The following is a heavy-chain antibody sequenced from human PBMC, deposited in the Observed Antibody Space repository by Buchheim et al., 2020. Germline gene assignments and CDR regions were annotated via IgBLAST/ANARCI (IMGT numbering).Heavy chain of an antibody. D-gene: IGHD6-19*01. J-gene: IGHJ6*02. CDR3: ARVGRRIIYSSGGRYGMDV. Sequence: QVQLQQWGAGLLKPSETLSLTCAVYGGSFSGYYWSWIRQPPGKGLEWIGEINHSGSTNYNPSLKSRVTISVDTSKKQFSLKLSSVTAADTAVYYCARVGRRIIYSSGGRYGMDVWGQGTT. CDR1: GGSFSGYY. CDR2: INHSGST. V-gene: IGHV4-34*01.